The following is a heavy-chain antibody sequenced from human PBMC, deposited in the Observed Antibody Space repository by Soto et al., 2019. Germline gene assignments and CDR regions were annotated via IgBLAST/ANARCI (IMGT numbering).Heavy chain of an antibody. V-gene: IGHV3-11*01. D-gene: IGHD3-3*01. CDR3: ARDNPNRITIFGVVSRKYYYYGMVV. CDR2: ISSSGSTI. CDR1: GFTFSDYY. J-gene: IGHJ6*04. Sequence: GGSLRLSCAASGFTFSDYYMSWLRQAPGKGLEWVSYISSSGSTIYYADSVKGRFTISRDNATNSLYLQMNSLRSEDTPVYYFARDNPNRITIFGVVSRKYYYYGMVVWGEGATVTLSA.